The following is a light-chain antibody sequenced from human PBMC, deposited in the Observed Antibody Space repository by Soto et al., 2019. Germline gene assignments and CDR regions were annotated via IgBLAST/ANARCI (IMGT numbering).Light chain of an antibody. CDR1: QSISSW. Sequence: DVQMTQSPSTLSASVGDRVTITWGACQSISSWLAWYQQKPGKAPKLLIYQASTLESGVPLRFSGSGSGTEFTLTISSLQPDDFATYFCQQSYSSPPTFGQGTKVDTK. V-gene: IGKV1-5*03. J-gene: IGKJ1*01. CDR2: QAS. CDR3: QQSYSSPPT.